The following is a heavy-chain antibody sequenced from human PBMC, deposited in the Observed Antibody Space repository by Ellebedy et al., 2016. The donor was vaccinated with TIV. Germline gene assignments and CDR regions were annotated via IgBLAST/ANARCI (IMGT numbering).Heavy chain of an antibody. CDR3: AKSHDSSGYHYVGAFDI. V-gene: IGHV3-23*01. Sequence: GESLKISCAASGFTFSTYAMSWVRQTPGKGLEWVSVISGSGGDTSYTDSVKGRFTISRDNANNTLYLQMHSLRAEDTAVYYCAKSHDSSGYHYVGAFDIWGLGTMVTASS. CDR2: ISGSGGDT. J-gene: IGHJ3*02. D-gene: IGHD3-22*01. CDR1: GFTFSTYA.